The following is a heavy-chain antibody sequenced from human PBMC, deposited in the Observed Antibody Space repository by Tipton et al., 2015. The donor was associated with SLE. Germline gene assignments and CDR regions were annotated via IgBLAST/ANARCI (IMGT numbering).Heavy chain of an antibody. J-gene: IGHJ4*02. V-gene: IGHV4-59*01. Sequence: LRLSCNVSGGSMTYYYWSWIRRPPGKGLEWIGYIYYTGSTNYNPSLESRVTISLDTSKNQFSLEVSSVTAADTAVYYCARAPSPSIHFDCWGQGTLVSVSS. CDR2: IYYTGST. CDR3: ARAPSPSIHFDC. CDR1: GGSMTYYY. D-gene: IGHD6-6*01.